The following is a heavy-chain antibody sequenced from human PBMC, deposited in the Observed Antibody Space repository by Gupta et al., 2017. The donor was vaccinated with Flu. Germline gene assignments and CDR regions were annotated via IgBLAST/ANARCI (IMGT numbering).Heavy chain of an antibody. V-gene: IGHV3-9*01. CDR2: IFLESDNT. D-gene: IGHD3-10*01. Sequence: EVQLAESGGGLVQPGRSLRPSCTLPGITITNYAVHWVRPAPGEGLEWVAGIFLESDNTGYADSVKGRFTLSRDKAKNSLYLQMNSLRVEDTALYYCTKDLTPGGADVWGTGTTVTVSS. CDR3: TKDLTPGGADV. CDR1: GITITNYA. J-gene: IGHJ6*04.